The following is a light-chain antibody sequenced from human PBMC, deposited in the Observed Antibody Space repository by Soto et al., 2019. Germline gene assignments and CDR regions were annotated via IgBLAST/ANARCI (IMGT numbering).Light chain of an antibody. CDR3: SSYTSSSIDYV. Sequence: QSALTQPASVSGSPGQSVSISCTGTSSDVGGYNYVSWYQQHPGKAPKLRIYEVSNRPSGVSNRFSGSKSGNTASLTISGLQAEDEADYYCSSYTSSSIDYVFGTRTKLTVL. CDR2: EVS. CDR1: SSDVGGYNY. V-gene: IGLV2-14*01. J-gene: IGLJ1*01.